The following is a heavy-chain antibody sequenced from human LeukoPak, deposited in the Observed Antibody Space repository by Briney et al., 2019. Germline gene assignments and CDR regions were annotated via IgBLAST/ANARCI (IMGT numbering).Heavy chain of an antibody. J-gene: IGHJ4*02. CDR2: IKEDGSEK. D-gene: IGHD2-2*01. Sequence: AGGSLRLSRATSGFTFTNYWMSWFRQAPGKGPEWVGNIKEDGSEKQYVDSVKGRFTISRDNAKNSLFLQMNSQRVEDTAVYYCATLETVIVPAALDHWGQGTLVTVSS. V-gene: IGHV3-7*01. CDR3: ATLETVIVPAALDH. CDR1: GFTFTNYW.